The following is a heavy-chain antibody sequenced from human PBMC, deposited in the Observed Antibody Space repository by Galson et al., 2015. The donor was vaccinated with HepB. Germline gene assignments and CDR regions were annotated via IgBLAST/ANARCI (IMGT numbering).Heavy chain of an antibody. V-gene: IGHV4-34*01. J-gene: IGHJ6*03. Sequence: SETLSLTCVVYGKSFSGYYWSWIRQPPGKELEWIGEINHSGSTNHNPSLKSRVTISVDTSKNQFSLKLSSVTAADTAVYYCARASLSRYYYYYMDVWGKGTTVTVSS. D-gene: IGHD3-10*01. CDR1: GKSFSGYY. CDR3: ARASLSRYYYYYMDV. CDR2: INHSGST.